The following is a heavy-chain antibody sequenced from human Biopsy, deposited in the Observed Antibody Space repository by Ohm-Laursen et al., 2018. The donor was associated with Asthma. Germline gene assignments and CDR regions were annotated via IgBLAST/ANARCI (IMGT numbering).Heavy chain of an antibody. J-gene: IGHJ2*01. CDR2: IYYSGRT. CDR3: ARAVSSSSYWYFDL. CDR1: GDAMSTSGSY. D-gene: IGHD6-6*01. Sequence: SETLSLTCIVSGDAMSTSGSYWGWIRQSPGKGLEWIGSIYYSGRTYYNPSLESRVTISADTSKNHFSLKVTSVTAAETAVYYCARAVSSSSYWYFDLWGRGDLVTVSS. V-gene: IGHV4-39*02.